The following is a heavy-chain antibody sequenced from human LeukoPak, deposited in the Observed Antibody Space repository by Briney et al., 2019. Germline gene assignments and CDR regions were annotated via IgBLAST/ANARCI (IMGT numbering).Heavy chain of an antibody. CDR1: GFRFTDYS. V-gene: IGHV3-23*01. CDR3: VKDRPCETCMPMDA. Sequence: GGSLRLSCAASGFRFTDYSMSWVRQAPGKGLEWVAGLGKSGEYKYYADSVKGRFTISRDNSKDTVSLQMNSLRAEDSAIYFCVKDRPCETCMPMDAWGQGTTVTVSS. J-gene: IGHJ6*02. D-gene: IGHD2-2*01. CDR2: LGKSGEYK.